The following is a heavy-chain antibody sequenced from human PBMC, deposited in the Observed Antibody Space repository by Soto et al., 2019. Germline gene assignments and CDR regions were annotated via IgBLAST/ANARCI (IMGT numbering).Heavy chain of an antibody. CDR2: IDPSDSYT. D-gene: IGHD3-3*01. CDR1: GYSFTSYW. J-gene: IGHJ6*02. V-gene: IGHV5-10-1*01. CDR3: AKARYYDFSLYGMGV. Sequence: PGESLKISCKGSGYSFTSYWISWVRQMPGKGLEWMGRIDPSDSYTNYSPSFQGHVTISADKSISTAYLQWSSLKASDTAMYYCAKARYYDFSLYGMGVWGQGTTVTVSS.